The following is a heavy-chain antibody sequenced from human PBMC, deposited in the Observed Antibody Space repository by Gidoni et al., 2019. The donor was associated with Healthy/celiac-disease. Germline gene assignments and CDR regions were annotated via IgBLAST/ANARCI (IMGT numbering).Heavy chain of an antibody. V-gene: IGHV4-39*01. D-gene: IGHD4-4*01. Sequence: HLQLQESGPGLVTPSETLSLTCTVSGASLRSRSYYWGWLRKPPGKGLEWIGSIYYSGSTDYNPSRKSRVTIAVDKSKNQFSLKLSSVTAADTAVYYCARQISNPRKNWFDPGGKGTLVTVSS. J-gene: IGHJ5*02. CDR2: IYYSGST. CDR1: GASLRSRSYY. CDR3: ARQISNPRKNWFDP.